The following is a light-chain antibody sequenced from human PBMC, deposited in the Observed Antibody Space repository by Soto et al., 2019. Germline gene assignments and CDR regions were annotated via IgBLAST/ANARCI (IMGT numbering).Light chain of an antibody. Sequence: EIVLTQSPGTLSLSPGERATLSCRASQNIRSNQLAWYQHKPGQAPRLLINAASSRATGIPDRFSGSVSGTDFTLTISSLEPEDFAVYYCQQYGDSTYTFGQGTELEI. V-gene: IGKV3-20*01. J-gene: IGKJ2*01. CDR1: QNIRSNQ. CDR3: QQYGDSTYT. CDR2: AAS.